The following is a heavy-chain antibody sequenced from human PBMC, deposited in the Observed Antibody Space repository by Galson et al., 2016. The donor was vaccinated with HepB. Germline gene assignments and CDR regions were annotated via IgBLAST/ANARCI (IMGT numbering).Heavy chain of an antibody. D-gene: IGHD2-15*01. V-gene: IGHV3-48*04. CDR2: ISSISSTI. CDR3: TTALAHPA. Sequence: SLRLSCAASGFTFSDYSINWVRQAPGKGLEWVSFISSISSTIYYADSVKGRFSTSRDNAKNSLYLQMNSLRAEDTAVYYCTTALAHPAWGQGTLVTVSS. CDR1: GFTFSDYS. J-gene: IGHJ5*02.